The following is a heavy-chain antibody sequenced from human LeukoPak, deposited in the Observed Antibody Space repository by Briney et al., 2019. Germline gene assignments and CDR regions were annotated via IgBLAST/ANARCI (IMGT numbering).Heavy chain of an antibody. J-gene: IGHJ4*02. CDR1: GGSISSSSYY. CDR2: IYYSGST. CDR3: ARDLGLNYYDSSGYPTLGEYYFDY. Sequence: SETLSLTCTVSGGSISSSSYYWGWIRQPPGKGLEWIGSIYYSGSTYCNPSLKSRVTISVDTSKNQFSLKLSSVTAADTAVYYCARDLGLNYYDSSGYPTLGEYYFDYWGQGTLVTVSS. V-gene: IGHV4-39*07. D-gene: IGHD3-22*01.